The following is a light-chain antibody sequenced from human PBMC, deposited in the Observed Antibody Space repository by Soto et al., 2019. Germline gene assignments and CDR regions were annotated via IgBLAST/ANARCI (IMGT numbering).Light chain of an antibody. J-gene: IGKJ4*01. CDR3: QQYNNWPLT. V-gene: IGKV3-15*01. CDR1: QSVSRS. Sequence: EIVMTQSPATLSVSPGERATLSCRASQSVSRSLAWYQQKPGQSPRLLISGASTRATGFPARFSGSGSGTEFTLTISSLQSEDFAVYYCQQYNNWPLTFGGGTKVEIK. CDR2: GAS.